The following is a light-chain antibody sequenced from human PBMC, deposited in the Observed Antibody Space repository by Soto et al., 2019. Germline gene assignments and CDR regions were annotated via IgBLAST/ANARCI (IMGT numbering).Light chain of an antibody. CDR3: EQYGSSVRT. J-gene: IGKJ1*01. CDR1: QSVNSNY. V-gene: IGKV3-20*01. Sequence: EIVLTQSPGTLSLSPGERATLSCRAGQSVNSNYLAWYQQRPGQAPRLLIYAASNRVTGIPDRFSGSRSGTDFTLTISRLEPEDFAVYYCEQYGSSVRTFGQGTKVELK. CDR2: AAS.